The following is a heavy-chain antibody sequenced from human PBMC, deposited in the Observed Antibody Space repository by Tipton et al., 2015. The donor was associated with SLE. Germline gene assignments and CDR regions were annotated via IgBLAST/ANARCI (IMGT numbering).Heavy chain of an antibody. V-gene: IGHV3-64*04. J-gene: IGHJ3*02. CDR3: ARGGYYYDSSGYDAFDI. D-gene: IGHD3-22*01. CDR1: GFTFSSYA. Sequence: SLRLSCSASGFTFSSYAMHWVRQAPGKGLEYVSAISSNGGSTYYADSVKGRFTISRDNSKNTLYLQMNSLRAGDTAVYYCARGGYYYDSSGYDAFDIWGQGTMVTVSS. CDR2: ISSNGGST.